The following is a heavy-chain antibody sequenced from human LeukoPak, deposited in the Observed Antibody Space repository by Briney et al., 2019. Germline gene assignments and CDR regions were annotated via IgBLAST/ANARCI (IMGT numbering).Heavy chain of an antibody. D-gene: IGHD1-26*01. Sequence: GESLKISCQASGYTFTTYWIGWVRQLPGKGLEWMGVIYPGDSDTTYSPSFEGQVTISADKSISAAYLQWSSLKASDTAIYYCASRGGSFRDDAFDIWGQGTMVTVSS. CDR3: ASRGGSFRDDAFDI. V-gene: IGHV5-51*01. J-gene: IGHJ3*02. CDR1: GYTFTTYW. CDR2: IYPGDSDT.